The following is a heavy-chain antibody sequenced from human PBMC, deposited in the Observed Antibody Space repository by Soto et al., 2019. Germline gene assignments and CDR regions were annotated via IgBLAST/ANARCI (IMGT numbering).Heavy chain of an antibody. CDR1: GSRFSSSW. CDR2: VYPSDSDV. CDR3: TKGATSTFDS. J-gene: IGHJ4*02. V-gene: IGHV5-51*01. D-gene: IGHD3-16*01. Sequence: GQSLKISCQGTGSRFSSSWIGWVRQKPGKGLEWLGNVYPSDSDVSYSPAFAGQVTISADNSINTAYLQLLNLQASDTAIYYCTKGATSTFDSWGQGTRVTVSS.